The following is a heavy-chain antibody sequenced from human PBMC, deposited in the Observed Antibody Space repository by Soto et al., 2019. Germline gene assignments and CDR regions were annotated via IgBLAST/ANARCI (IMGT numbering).Heavy chain of an antibody. V-gene: IGHV3-48*02. CDR2: ISGSGGTI. CDR1: GFTFSTYS. J-gene: IGHJ4*02. CDR3: VRDAGSLGY. Sequence: EVQLVESGGGLVQPGGSLRLSCAGSGFTFSTYSMDWVRQAPGKGLEWISYISGSGGTIYYADSVKGRFTVSRDNAKNSRYLQMSSLGDADTAVYYCVRDAGSLGYWGQGTLVTVSS.